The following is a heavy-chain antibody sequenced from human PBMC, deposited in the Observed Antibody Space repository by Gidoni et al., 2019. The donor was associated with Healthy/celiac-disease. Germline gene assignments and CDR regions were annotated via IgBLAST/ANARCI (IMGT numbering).Heavy chain of an antibody. J-gene: IGHJ3*02. CDR3: ARHTPFDFGVVNYAFDI. CDR1: GGSISSSSYY. Sequence: QLQLQESGPGLVKPSETLSLTCTVSGGSISSSSYYWGWIRQPPGKGLEWIGSIYYSGSTYHNPSLKSRVTISVDTSKNQFSLKLSSVTAADTAVYYCARHTPFDFGVVNYAFDIWGQGTMVTVSS. CDR2: IYYSGST. V-gene: IGHV4-39*01. D-gene: IGHD3-3*01.